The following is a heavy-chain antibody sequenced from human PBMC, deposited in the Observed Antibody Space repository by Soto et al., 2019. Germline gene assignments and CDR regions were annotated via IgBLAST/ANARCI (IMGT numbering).Heavy chain of an antibody. V-gene: IGHV3-33*01. CDR2: IWYDGSNK. CDR3: ARDRSVEEMATSYYFVY. D-gene: IGHD5-12*01. J-gene: IGHJ4*02. CDR1: GFTFSSYG. Sequence: QVQLVESGGGVVQPGRSLRLSCAASGFTFSSYGMHWVRQAPGKGLEWVAVIWYDGSNKYYADSVKGRFTISRDNSKNTLYLQMNSQRAEDTAVYYCARDRSVEEMATSYYFVYWGQGTLVTVSS.